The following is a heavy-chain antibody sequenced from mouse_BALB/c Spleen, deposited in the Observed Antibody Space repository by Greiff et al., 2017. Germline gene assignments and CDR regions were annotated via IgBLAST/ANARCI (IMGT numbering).Heavy chain of an antibody. J-gene: IGHJ2*01. Sequence: EVMLVESGPSLVKPSQTLSLTCSVTGDSITSGYWNWIRKFPGNKLEYMGYISYSGSTYYNPSLKSRISITRDTSKNQYYLQLNSVTTEDTATYYCARLGDYGGYFDYWGQGTTLTVSS. V-gene: IGHV3-8*02. CDR3: ARLGDYGGYFDY. CDR2: ISYSGST. CDR1: GDSITSGY. D-gene: IGHD1-1*02.